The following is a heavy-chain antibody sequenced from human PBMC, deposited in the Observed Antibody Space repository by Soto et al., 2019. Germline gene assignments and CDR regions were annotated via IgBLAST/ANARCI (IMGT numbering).Heavy chain of an antibody. J-gene: IGHJ4*02. D-gene: IGHD3-16*01. CDR1: GGTFSSYA. Sequence: ASVKVSCKASGGTFSSYAISWVRQAPGQGLEWMGGIIPIFGTTNYAQKFQGRVTITADASTSTAYMELSSLRSEDTAVYYCARDRRRGYVFDYWGQGSLVIVSS. V-gene: IGHV1-69*13. CDR2: IIPIFGTT. CDR3: ARDRRRGYVFDY.